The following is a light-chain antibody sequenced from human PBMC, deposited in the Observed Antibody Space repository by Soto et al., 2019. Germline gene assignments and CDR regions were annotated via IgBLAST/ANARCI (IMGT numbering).Light chain of an antibody. CDR3: CSYAGSYTRYV. CDR1: SSDVGGYNY. J-gene: IGLJ1*01. V-gene: IGLV2-11*01. Sequence: QSALTQPRSVSGSPGQSVTISCTGTSSDVGGYNYVSWYQQHPGKAPKLMIYDVSKRPSGAPDRFSGSKSGNTASLTISGLQAEDAADYYCCSYAGSYTRYVFGTGTKLTVL. CDR2: DVS.